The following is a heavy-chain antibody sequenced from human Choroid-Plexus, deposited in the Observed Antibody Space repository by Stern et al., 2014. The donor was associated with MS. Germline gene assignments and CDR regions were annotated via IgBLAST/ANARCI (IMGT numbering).Heavy chain of an antibody. CDR1: GFSFSSFG. J-gene: IGHJ4*02. CDR3: AKDRRYLTXXXXX. CDR2: ISYDGSK. V-gene: IGHV3-30*18. D-gene: IGHD1-1*01. Sequence: VQLVESGGGVVQPGRPLRLSCAASGFSFSSFGMHWVRQAPGKGLEWVALISYDGSKDYADSVKGRFAISRDNSKNTLYLQMNSLRAEDTAVYYCAKDRRYLTXXXXXWGQGSLVTVSS.